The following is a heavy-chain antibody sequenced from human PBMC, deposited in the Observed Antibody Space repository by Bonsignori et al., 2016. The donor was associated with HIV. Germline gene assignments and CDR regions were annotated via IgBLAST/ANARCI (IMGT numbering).Heavy chain of an antibody. D-gene: IGHD3-3*01. CDR3: ARGAGFLEWLSHYYYMDV. Sequence: VRQMPGKGLEWVSVIYSGGSTYYADSVKGRFTISRDNSKNTLYLQMNSLRAEDTAVYYCARGAGFLEWLSHYYYMDVWGKGTTVTVSS. CDR2: IYSGGST. V-gene: IGHV3-53*01. J-gene: IGHJ6*03.